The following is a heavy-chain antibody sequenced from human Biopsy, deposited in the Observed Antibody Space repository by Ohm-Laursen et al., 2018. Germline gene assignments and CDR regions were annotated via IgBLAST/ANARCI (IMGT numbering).Heavy chain of an antibody. D-gene: IGHD2-8*01. CDR2: ISWNGQNV. V-gene: IGHV3-9*01. Sequence: SLRLSCAASGFTFDDFAMHWARQAPGKGLEWVSGISWNGQNVGYADSVKGRFTISRDNTKNTLDLQMSRLRSDDTAFYHCVKDMRSTNFAFDVWGQGTVVSVSS. CDR1: GFTFDDFA. CDR3: VKDMRSTNFAFDV. J-gene: IGHJ3*01.